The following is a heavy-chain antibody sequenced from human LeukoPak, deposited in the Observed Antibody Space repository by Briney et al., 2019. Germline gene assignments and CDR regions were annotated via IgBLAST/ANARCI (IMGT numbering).Heavy chain of an antibody. J-gene: IGHJ4*02. CDR1: GFTFSSYS. CDR3: AREYTYYDFWSGYYTFDY. CDR2: ISSSSSYI. V-gene: IGHV3-21*01. D-gene: IGHD3-3*01. Sequence: NPGGSLRLSCAASGFTFSSYSMNWVRQAPGKGLEWVSSISSSSSYIYYADSVKGRFTISRDNAKNSLYLQMNSLRAEDTAVYYCAREYTYYDFWSGYYTFDYWGQGTLVTVSS.